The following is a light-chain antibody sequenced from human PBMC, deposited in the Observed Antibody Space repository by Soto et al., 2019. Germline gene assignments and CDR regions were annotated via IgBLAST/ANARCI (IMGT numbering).Light chain of an antibody. CDR2: EVS. V-gene: IGLV2-8*01. CDR1: SSDVGDYNY. CDR3: SSYAGSNNVV. Sequence: QSALTQPPSASGSPGQSVTISCTGTSSDVGDYNYVSWYQQHPGKAPTLMIYEVSKRPSGVPDRFSGSKSGNTASLTVSGLQAEDEADYYCSSYAGSNNVVFGGGTKLTVL. J-gene: IGLJ2*01.